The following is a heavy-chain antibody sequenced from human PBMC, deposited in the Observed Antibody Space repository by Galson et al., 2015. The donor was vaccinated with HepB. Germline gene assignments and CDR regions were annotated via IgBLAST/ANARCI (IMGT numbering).Heavy chain of an antibody. CDR2: ISRAGSNK. CDR3: ARGSSMGRSIIRRSSEYFHY. Sequence: SLRLSCAASGFTFSTYSMHWVRQAPGKGLEWVSFISRAGSNKNYADSVRGRFTISRDNSKNTLYLPLNNLRVEDTAVYYCARGSSMGRSIIRRSSEYFHYWGQGTQVTVSS. D-gene: IGHD3-10*01. V-gene: IGHV3-30*04. CDR1: GFTFSTYS. J-gene: IGHJ1*01.